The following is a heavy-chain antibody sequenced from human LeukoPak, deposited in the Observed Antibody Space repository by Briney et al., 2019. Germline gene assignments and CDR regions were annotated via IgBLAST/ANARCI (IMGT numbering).Heavy chain of an antibody. CDR3: TRHFPQVRDY. Sequence: VQPGGSLRLSCAASGFTFSGSAMHWVRQASGKGLEWVGRIRSKANSYATAYAASVKGRFTISRDDSKNTAYLQMNSLKTEDTAVYYCTRHFPQVRDYWGQGTLVTVSS. J-gene: IGHJ4*02. V-gene: IGHV3-73*01. D-gene: IGHD5-24*01. CDR2: IRSKANSYAT. CDR1: GFTFSGSA.